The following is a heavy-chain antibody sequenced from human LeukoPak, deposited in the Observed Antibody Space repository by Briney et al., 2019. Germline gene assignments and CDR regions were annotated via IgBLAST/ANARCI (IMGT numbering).Heavy chain of an antibody. CDR1: GFTFSTYA. V-gene: IGHV3-30*04. Sequence: GRSLRLSCAASGFTFSTYAIHSVRQAPGKGLEWVAVISSDGSYKDYADSAKGRFTISRDNSKNTLYLQMNSLRAEDTAVYYCARDVGLGSSWYYYYMDVWGKGTTVTVSS. J-gene: IGHJ6*03. D-gene: IGHD6-13*01. CDR2: ISSDGSYK. CDR3: ARDVGLGSSWYYYYMDV.